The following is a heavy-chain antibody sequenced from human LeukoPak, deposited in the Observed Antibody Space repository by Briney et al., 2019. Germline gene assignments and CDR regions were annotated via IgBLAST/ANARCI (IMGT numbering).Heavy chain of an antibody. J-gene: IGHJ4*02. CDR3: ARAFYSSGYYQYFDY. CDR2: ISYDGSNK. D-gene: IGHD6-19*01. Sequence: GGSLRLSCAASGFTFSSYAMHWVRQAPGKGLEWVAVISYDGSNKYYADSVKGRFTISRDNSKNTLHLQMNSLRAEDTAMYFCARAFYSSGYYQYFDYWGQGTLVTASS. V-gene: IGHV3-30-3*01. CDR1: GFTFSSYA.